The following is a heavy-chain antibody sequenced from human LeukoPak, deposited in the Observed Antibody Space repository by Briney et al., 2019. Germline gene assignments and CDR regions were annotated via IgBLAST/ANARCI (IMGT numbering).Heavy chain of an antibody. CDR3: ARQGSVGLADAFDI. J-gene: IGHJ3*02. Sequence: SETLSLTCTVSDGSLSTYYWSWIRQPPGKELAWIGYIHYSGSTNYNPSLKSRVTMSVDTSKNQFSLKLSSVTAADTAVYYCARQGSVGLADAFDIWGQGTMVTVSS. V-gene: IGHV4-59*08. CDR2: IHYSGST. D-gene: IGHD6-19*01. CDR1: DGSLSTYY.